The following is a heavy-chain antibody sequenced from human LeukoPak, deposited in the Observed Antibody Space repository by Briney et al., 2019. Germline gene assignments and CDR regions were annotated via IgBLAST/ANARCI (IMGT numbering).Heavy chain of an antibody. CDR1: GYSCTDYY. CDR2: INPKNGAT. CDR3: TRGPSSGSFDY. Sequence: ASVKVSCKAPGYSCTDYYMHWMRQAPGQGFEWMGWINPKNGATKYSQKFQGRVTLTRDASISTAYMELSRLMSDDTAVYYCTRGPSSGSFDYWGQGTLVTVSS. V-gene: IGHV1-2*02. D-gene: IGHD6-19*01. J-gene: IGHJ4*02.